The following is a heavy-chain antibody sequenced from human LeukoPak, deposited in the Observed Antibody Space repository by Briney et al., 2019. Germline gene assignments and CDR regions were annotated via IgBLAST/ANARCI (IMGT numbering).Heavy chain of an antibody. V-gene: IGHV5-51*01. Sequence: GESLKISCKGSGYSFTSYWIGWVRQMPGKGLEWMGIIYLGDSDTRYSPSFQGQVTISADKSISTAYLQWSSLKASDTAMYYCARPVYDFWSGYYRPQYYFDYWGQGTLVTVSS. CDR1: GYSFTSYW. CDR2: IYLGDSDT. D-gene: IGHD3-3*01. J-gene: IGHJ4*02. CDR3: ARPVYDFWSGYYRPQYYFDY.